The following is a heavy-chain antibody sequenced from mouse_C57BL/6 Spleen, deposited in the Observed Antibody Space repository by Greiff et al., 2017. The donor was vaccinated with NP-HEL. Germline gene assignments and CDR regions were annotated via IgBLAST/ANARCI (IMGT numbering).Heavy chain of an antibody. D-gene: IGHD1-3*01. CDR2: IDPENGDT. Sequence: EVQLQQSGAELVRPGASVKLSCTASGFNIKDDYMHWVKQRPEQGLEWIGWIDPENGDTEYASKFQGKATITADTSSYTAYLQLSSLTSEDTAVYYCTTGLTRDYWGQGTTLTVSS. J-gene: IGHJ2*01. V-gene: IGHV14-4*01. CDR3: TTGLTRDY. CDR1: GFNIKDDY.